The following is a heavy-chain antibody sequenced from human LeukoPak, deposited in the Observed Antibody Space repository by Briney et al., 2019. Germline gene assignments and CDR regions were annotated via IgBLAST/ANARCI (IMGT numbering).Heavy chain of an antibody. CDR3: ARGRLRYCSGGSCYPVNYYYYMDV. J-gene: IGHJ6*03. V-gene: IGHV1-8*01. D-gene: IGHD2-15*01. CDR2: MNPNSGNT. CDR1: GYTFTSYD. Sequence: ASVKVSCKASGYTFTSYDINWVRQATGQGLEWMGWMNPNSGNTGYAQKFQGRVTMTRNTSISTAHMELSSLRSEDTAVYYCARGRLRYCSGGSCYPVNYYYYMDVWGKGTTVTISS.